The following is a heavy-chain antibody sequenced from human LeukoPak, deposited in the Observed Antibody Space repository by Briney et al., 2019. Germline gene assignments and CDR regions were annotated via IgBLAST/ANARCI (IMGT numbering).Heavy chain of an antibody. V-gene: IGHV4-59*01. Sequence: SETLSLTCTVSGGSISSYYWSWIRQPPGKGLEWIGYIYYSGSTNYNPSLKSRVTISVDTSKNQFSLKLSSVTAADTAVYYCARGGRTDDFWSGYYAPSFDPWGQGTLVTVSS. CDR3: ARGGRTDDFWSGYYAPSFDP. D-gene: IGHD3-3*01. CDR1: GGSISSYY. CDR2: IYYSGST. J-gene: IGHJ5*02.